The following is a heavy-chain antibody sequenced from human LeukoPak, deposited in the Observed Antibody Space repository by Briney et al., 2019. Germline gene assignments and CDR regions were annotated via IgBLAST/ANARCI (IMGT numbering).Heavy chain of an antibody. CDR2: ISSSSSYT. CDR3: ARMATAAGTFYFDY. Sequence: LSLTCTVSGGSISSGGYYWSWIRQHPGKGLEWVSYISSSSSYTNYADSVKGRFTISRDNAKNSLYLQMNSLRAEDTAVYYCARMATAAGTFYFDYWGQGTLVTVSS. V-gene: IGHV3-11*03. J-gene: IGHJ4*02. D-gene: IGHD6-13*01. CDR1: GGSISSGGYY.